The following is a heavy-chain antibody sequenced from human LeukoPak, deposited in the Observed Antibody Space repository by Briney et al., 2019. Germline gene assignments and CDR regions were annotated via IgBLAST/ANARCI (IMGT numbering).Heavy chain of an antibody. J-gene: IGHJ4*02. CDR3: ARGEAVRGTDH. CDR2: INGDGYSI. D-gene: IGHD2-15*01. Sequence: GGSLRLSCAASGFAFSGYWMHWVRQAPGKGLVWLSRINGDGYSISYADSVKGRFTVSRDNAKNTLYLQMNSLRAEDTAMYYCARGEAVRGTDHWGRGALVTVSS. CDR1: GFAFSGYW. V-gene: IGHV3-74*01.